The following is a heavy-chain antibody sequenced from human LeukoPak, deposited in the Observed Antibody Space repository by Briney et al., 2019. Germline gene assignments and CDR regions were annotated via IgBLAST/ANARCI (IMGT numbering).Heavy chain of an antibody. CDR3: ARSGIWDSSAWSDY. D-gene: IGHD6-19*01. CDR1: GYXFTGYY. CDR2: INPNSGGT. Sequence: LVASVKVSCKASGYXFTGYYIHWVRQAPGQGLQWMGWINPNSGGTNYAQKFQGRVTMTRDTSISTAYMELSRLTSDDTAVYYCARSGIWDSSAWSDYWGQGTQVTVSS. V-gene: IGHV1-2*03. J-gene: IGHJ4*02.